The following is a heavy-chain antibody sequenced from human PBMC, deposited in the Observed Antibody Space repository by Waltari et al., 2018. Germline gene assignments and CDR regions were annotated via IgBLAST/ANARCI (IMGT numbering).Heavy chain of an antibody. CDR2: ISSKSTI. V-gene: IGHV3-48*03. CDR3: ASRYSTSSMDS. Sequence: EVQLVESGGDLIEPGGSLRLSCAASGFDFRSYEMNWVRQAPGKGLEWVSYISSKSTIYYAESVKGRFTISRDNAKNSLYLQMNGLRADDTGVYYCASRYSTSSMDSWGQGTLVTVS. CDR1: GFDFRSYE. D-gene: IGHD6-6*01. J-gene: IGHJ5*01.